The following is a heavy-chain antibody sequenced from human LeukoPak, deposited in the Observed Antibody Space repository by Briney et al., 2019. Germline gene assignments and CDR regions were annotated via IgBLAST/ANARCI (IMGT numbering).Heavy chain of an antibody. V-gene: IGHV4-34*01. D-gene: IGHD3-10*01. CDR2: INHSGST. CDR3: ARGAHYYAYGMDV. Sequence: SETLSLTCAVYGGSFSGYYWSWIRQPPGKGLEWIGEINHSGSTNYNPSLKSRVTISVDTSKNQFSLKLSSVTAADTAVYYCARGAHYYAYGMDVWGQGTTVTISS. J-gene: IGHJ6*02. CDR1: GGSFSGYY.